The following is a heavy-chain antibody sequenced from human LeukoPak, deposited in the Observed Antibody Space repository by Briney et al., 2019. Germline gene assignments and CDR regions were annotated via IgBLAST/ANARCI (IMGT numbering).Heavy chain of an antibody. Sequence: LETLSLTCTVSGGSISSSSYYWGWIRQPPGKGLEWIGSIYYSGSTYYNPSLKSRVTISVDTSKNQFSLKLSSVTAADTAVYYCARDAFDIWGQGTMVTVSS. J-gene: IGHJ3*02. CDR1: GGSISSSSYY. V-gene: IGHV4-39*01. CDR2: IYYSGST. CDR3: ARDAFDI.